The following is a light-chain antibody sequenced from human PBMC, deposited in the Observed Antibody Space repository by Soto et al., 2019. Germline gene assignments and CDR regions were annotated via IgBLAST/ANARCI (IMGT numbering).Light chain of an antibody. CDR1: SGHSSYA. J-gene: IGLJ2*01. CDR3: QTWGTGWVL. Sequence: QLVLTQSPSASASLGASVKLTCTLSSGHSSYAIAWHQQQPEKGPRYLMKLNSDGSHSKGDGIPDRFSGSSSGAERYLTISSLQSEDEADYYCQTWGTGWVLFGGGTKLTVL. V-gene: IGLV4-69*01. CDR2: LNSDGSH.